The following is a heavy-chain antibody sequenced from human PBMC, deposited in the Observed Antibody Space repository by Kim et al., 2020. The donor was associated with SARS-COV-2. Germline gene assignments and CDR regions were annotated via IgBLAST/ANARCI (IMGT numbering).Heavy chain of an antibody. CDR3: ARDYWAIGGARFDY. V-gene: IGHV3-30*14. J-gene: IGHJ4*02. D-gene: IGHD1-26*01. Sequence: ADSVRGRFTISRDNSKNTLDLQMNSLRAEDTAVYYCARDYWAIGGARFDYWGQGTLVTVSS.